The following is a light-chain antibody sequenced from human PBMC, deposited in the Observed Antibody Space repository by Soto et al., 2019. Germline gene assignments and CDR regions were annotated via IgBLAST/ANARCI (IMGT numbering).Light chain of an antibody. CDR2: GAS. V-gene: IGKV3-15*01. CDR3: QQYSNWPWGT. J-gene: IGKJ1*01. Sequence: IVMTQSPATLSVSPGERVTLSCRASQSVGSNLAWYQQKSGQGPRLLMHGASTRATGVPARFSGSGSGTEFILTISSLQSEDFAVYYCQQYSNWPWGTFGQGTKVEIK. CDR1: QSVGSN.